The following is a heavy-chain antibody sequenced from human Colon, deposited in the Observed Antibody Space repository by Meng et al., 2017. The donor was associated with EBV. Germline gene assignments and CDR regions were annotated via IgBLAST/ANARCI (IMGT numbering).Heavy chain of an antibody. V-gene: IGHV4-4*02. Sequence: QVPLLESGPGLVKASGTLSRPCAVLGGAISSKNWWSGVRQSPGKGLEGIGEIFHSGSTKLNPSLKRRVTMSMDKSKNQFSLRLSSVTAADTAVYYCASSDYYGSGSYYPWGQGTLVTVSS. CDR3: ASSDYYGSGSYYP. J-gene: IGHJ5*02. CDR1: GGAISSKNW. CDR2: IFHSGST. D-gene: IGHD3-10*01.